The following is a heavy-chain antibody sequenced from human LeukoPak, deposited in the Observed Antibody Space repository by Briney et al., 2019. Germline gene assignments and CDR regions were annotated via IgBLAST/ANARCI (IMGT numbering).Heavy chain of an antibody. CDR1: GFAFSSYA. J-gene: IGHJ4*02. D-gene: IGHD3-10*01. CDR2: ISRRDDYT. CDR3: ANDYRSGSFHDF. Sequence: GGSLRLSCAAAGFAFSSYAMSWVRQPPGKGLEWVSVISRRDDYTYYADSVKGRFTISRDNSKNTLYLQMNTLRAEDTAVYYCANDYRSGSFHDFWGQGTLVTVSS. V-gene: IGHV3-23*01.